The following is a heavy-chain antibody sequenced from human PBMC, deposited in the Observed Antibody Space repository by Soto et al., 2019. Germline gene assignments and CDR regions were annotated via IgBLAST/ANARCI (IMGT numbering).Heavy chain of an antibody. CDR1: GGSISSYY. V-gene: IGHV4-59*01. D-gene: IGHD6-19*01. CDR2: IYYSGST. J-gene: IGHJ4*02. CDR3: ARVSSGWWYFDS. Sequence: QVQLQESGPGLVKPSETLSLTCTVSGGSISSYYWSWIRQPPGKGLEWLGYIYYSGSTNYNPSLKSRVTISVNTSKNQFSLKLTSVTAADTAVYYCARVSSGWWYFDSWGQGPLVTVSS.